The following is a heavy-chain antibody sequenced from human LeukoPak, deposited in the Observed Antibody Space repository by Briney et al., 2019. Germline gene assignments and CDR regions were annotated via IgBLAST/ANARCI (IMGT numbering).Heavy chain of an antibody. CDR1: GFTFSSYS. CDR3: ARDLEGSGYDYELDY. D-gene: IGHD5-12*01. Sequence: GGSLRLSCAASGFTFSSYSMNWVRQAPGKGLEWVSYISSSSSTIYYADSVKGRFTISRDNAKNSLYLQMNSLRDEDTAVYYCARDLEGSGYDYELDYWGQGTLVTVSS. V-gene: IGHV3-48*02. J-gene: IGHJ4*02. CDR2: ISSSSSTI.